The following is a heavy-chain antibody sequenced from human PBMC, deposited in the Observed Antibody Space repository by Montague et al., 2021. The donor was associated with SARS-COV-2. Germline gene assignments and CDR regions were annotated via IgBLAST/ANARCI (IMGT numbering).Heavy chain of an antibody. J-gene: IGHJ3*02. D-gene: IGHD1-26*01. CDR1: GGSIRFGSYC. Sequence: TLSLTCIVSGGSIRFGSYCWTWIRQPAGKGLEWIGGVYPNGGSKYNPSLKSRVTISLDTSKNQFSLRLTSVTAADTAVYYCGRDQRGDFYPGALDIWGQGTTVTVSS. CDR3: GRDQRGDFYPGALDI. V-gene: IGHV4-61*02. CDR2: VYPNGGS.